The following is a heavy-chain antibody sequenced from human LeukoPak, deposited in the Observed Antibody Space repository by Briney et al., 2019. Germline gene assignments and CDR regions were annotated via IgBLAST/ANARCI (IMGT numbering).Heavy chain of an antibody. V-gene: IGHV3-15*01. D-gene: IGHD2-8*02. J-gene: IGHJ4*02. CDR3: TTVSLVVVSTTRGDF. CDR2: IKTKDDGGTT. Sequence: GGSLRLSCTASGCTFSNAWMSRVRQAPGKGLEWVGRIKTKDDGGTTDYAAPVKGRFSISRDDSKNSLYLQMNSLKTDDMAVYYCTTVSLVVVSTTRGDFWGQGTLVTVSS. CDR1: GCTFSNAW.